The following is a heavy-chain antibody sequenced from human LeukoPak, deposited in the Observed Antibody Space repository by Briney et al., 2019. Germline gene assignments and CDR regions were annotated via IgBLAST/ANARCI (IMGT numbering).Heavy chain of an antibody. CDR3: ARDYDYDSAHFDY. D-gene: IGHD3-3*01. V-gene: IGHV1-2*04. Sequence: ASVKVSCKASGYTFTGYYMHWVRQAPGQGLEWMGWINPNSGGTNYAQKFQGWVTMTRDTSISTAYMELSRLRSDDTAVYYCARDYDYDSAHFDYWGQGTLVTVSS. CDR2: INPNSGGT. J-gene: IGHJ4*02. CDR1: GYTFTGYY.